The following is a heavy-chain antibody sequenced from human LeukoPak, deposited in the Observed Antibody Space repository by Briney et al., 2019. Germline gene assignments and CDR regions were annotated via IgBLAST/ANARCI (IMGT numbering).Heavy chain of an antibody. J-gene: IGHJ3*02. D-gene: IGHD5-24*01. V-gene: IGHV3-23*01. CDR1: GFTFSSYA. CDR2: ISGSGGST. CDR3: AKDSWEMATINGDAFDI. Sequence: GGSLRLSCAASGFTFSSYAMSWVRQAPGKGLEWVSAISGSGGSTYYADSVKGRFTISRDNSKNTLYLQMNSLRAEDTAVYYCAKDSWEMATINGDAFDIWGQGTMVTVSS.